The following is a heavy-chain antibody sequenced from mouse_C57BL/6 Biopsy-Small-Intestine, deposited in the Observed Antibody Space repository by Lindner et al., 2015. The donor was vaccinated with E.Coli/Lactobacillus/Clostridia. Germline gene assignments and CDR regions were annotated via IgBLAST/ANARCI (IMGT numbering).Heavy chain of an antibody. D-gene: IGHD1-1*01. Sequence: QESGPGMVKPSQSLSLTCTVTGYSITSGYDWHWIRHFPGNKLEWMGYISYSGSTNYNPSLKSRISITHDTSKNHFFLKLNSVTTEDTATYYCARGGYYGSSYDYAMDYWGQGTSVTVSS. CDR2: ISYSGST. V-gene: IGHV3-1*01. CDR1: GYSITSGYD. CDR3: ARGGYYGSSYDYAMDY. J-gene: IGHJ4*01.